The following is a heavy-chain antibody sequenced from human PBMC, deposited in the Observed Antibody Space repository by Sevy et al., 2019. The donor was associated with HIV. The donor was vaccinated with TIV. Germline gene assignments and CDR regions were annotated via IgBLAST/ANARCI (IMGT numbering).Heavy chain of an antibody. V-gene: IGHV3-30*19. CDR2: ASYDGSIQ. J-gene: IGHJ3*02. CDR1: GFIFSRYG. CDR3: AREGESSGHAGAFDT. Sequence: GGSLRLSCKASGFIFSRYGVHWVRQAPGKGLEWVALASYDGSIQYGGPGNGRFGISRDDSKKMLYLQMSSLTTEDTGVYYCAREGESSGHAGAFDTWGQGTMVTVSS. D-gene: IGHD3-22*01.